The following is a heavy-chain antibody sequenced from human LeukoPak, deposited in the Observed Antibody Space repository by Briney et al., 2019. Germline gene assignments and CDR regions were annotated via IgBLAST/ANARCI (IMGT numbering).Heavy chain of an antibody. CDR3: ASYRRPPYAFDI. J-gene: IGHJ3*02. CDR1: GGSISSSY. V-gene: IGHV4-59*01. Sequence: SETLSLTCTVSGGSISSSYWTWIRQPPGKGLEWIGYVYYSGSTNYNPSLKSRVTMSVDTSKNQFSLNLNSVTDADTAVYFCASYRRPPYAFDIWGQGTIVTVSS. CDR2: VYYSGST. D-gene: IGHD3-16*02.